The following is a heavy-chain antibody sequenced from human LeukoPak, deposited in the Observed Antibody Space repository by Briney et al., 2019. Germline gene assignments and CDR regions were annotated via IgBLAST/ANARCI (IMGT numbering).Heavy chain of an antibody. Sequence: SETLSLTCTVSGGSISSYYWSWIRQPPGKGLEWIGYIYYSGSTNYNPSLKSRVTISVDTSKNQFSLKLSSVTAADTAVYYCARGYDSSGYYYGDWGQGTLVTVSS. V-gene: IGHV4-59*01. CDR1: GGSISSYY. CDR3: ARGYDSSGYYYGD. J-gene: IGHJ4*02. D-gene: IGHD3-22*01. CDR2: IYYSGST.